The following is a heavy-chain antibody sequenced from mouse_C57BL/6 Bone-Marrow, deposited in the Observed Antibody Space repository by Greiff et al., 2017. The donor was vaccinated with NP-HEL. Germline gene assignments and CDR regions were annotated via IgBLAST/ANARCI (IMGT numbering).Heavy chain of an antibody. CDR2: IYPRNGNT. CDR1: GYTFTSYG. V-gene: IGHV1-81*01. D-gene: IGHD1-1*01. Sequence: QVQLKESGAELARPGASVKLSCKASGYTFTSYGISWVKQRPGQGLEWIGEIYPRNGNTYYNEKFKGKATLTADKSSSTAYMELRSLTSEDSAVYFCSRDYYGSSGDWGKGTTLTVSS. CDR3: SRDYYGSSGD. J-gene: IGHJ2*01.